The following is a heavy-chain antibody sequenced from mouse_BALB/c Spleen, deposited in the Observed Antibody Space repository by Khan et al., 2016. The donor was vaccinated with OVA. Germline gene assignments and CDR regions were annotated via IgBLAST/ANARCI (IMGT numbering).Heavy chain of an antibody. CDR1: GYSFTDYN. J-gene: IGHJ2*01. CDR3: ASTDYYGSSYYFDY. Sequence: VQLQQSGPELVKPGASVKVSCKASGYSFTDYNMFWVKQSHGKSLEWIGYIDPYNGGPSYNQKFKGKATLTVDQSSSTAFMHLSSLTSEDSAVFYCASTDYYGSSYYFDYWGQGTTLTVSS. CDR2: IDPYNGGP. D-gene: IGHD1-1*01. V-gene: IGHV1S135*01.